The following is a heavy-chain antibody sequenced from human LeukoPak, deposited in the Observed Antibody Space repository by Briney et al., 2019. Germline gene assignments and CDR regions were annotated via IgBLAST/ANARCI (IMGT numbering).Heavy chain of an antibody. CDR3: ARDPLYSSGWYAFDY. Sequence: GGSLRLSCAASGFTFSSYGMNWVRQALGKGLEWVSSISSSSSYIYYADSVKGRFTISRDNAKNSLYLQMNSLRAEDTAVYYCARDPLYSSGWYAFDYWGQGTLVTVSS. D-gene: IGHD6-19*01. CDR1: GFTFSSYG. CDR2: ISSSSSYI. J-gene: IGHJ4*02. V-gene: IGHV3-21*01.